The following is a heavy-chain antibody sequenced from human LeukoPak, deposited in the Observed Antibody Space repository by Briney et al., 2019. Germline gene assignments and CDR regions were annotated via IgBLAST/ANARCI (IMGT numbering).Heavy chain of an antibody. CDR1: GFTVSSKH. V-gene: IGHV3-66*01. CDR2: IYSGGTT. Sequence: PGGSLRLYCTASGFTVSSKHMSWVRQAPGKGLKWVSVIYSGGTTYYADSVKGRFTISRDNSKNTLYLQMNSLRAEDTAVYYCGYCSTTSCYADFDYWGQGTLVTVSS. J-gene: IGHJ4*02. D-gene: IGHD2-2*01. CDR3: GYCSTTSCYADFDY.